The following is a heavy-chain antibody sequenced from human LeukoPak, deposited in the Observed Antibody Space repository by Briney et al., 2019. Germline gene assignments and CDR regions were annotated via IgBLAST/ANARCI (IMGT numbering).Heavy chain of an antibody. Sequence: PSETLSFTCAVYGGSFSGYYWSWIRQPPGKGLEWLGEINHSGSTNYNPSLKSRVTISVDTPKNQFSLKLSSVTAADTAVYYCAREGAGGAMVRGFDYWGQGTLVTVSS. CDR2: INHSGST. V-gene: IGHV4-34*01. J-gene: IGHJ4*02. CDR3: AREGAGGAMVRGFDY. CDR1: GGSFSGYY. D-gene: IGHD2-21*01.